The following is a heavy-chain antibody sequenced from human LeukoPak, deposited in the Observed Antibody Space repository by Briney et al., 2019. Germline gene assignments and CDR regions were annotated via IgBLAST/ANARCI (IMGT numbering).Heavy chain of an antibody. J-gene: IGHJ4*02. D-gene: IGHD1-26*01. CDR2: IIPILGIA. Sequence: SVKVSCKASGGTFSSYTISWVRQAPGQGLEWMGRIIPILGIANYAQKFQGRVTITVDKSTSTAYMELSSLRSEDTAVYYCARDIGGSYPAADYWGQGTLVTVSS. CDR3: ARDIGGSYPAADY. V-gene: IGHV1-69*04. CDR1: GGTFSSYT.